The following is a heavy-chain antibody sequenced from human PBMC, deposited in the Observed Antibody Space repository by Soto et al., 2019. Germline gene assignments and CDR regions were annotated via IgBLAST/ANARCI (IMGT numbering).Heavy chain of an antibody. CDR2: MNPNSGNT. V-gene: IGHV1-8*01. CDR3: ARGPFPDEYPLLSLFDP. D-gene: IGHD2-2*01. J-gene: IGHJ5*02. Sequence: ASVKVSCKASGYTFTSYDINWVRQATGQGLEWMGWMNPNSGNTGYAQKFQGRVTMTRNTSISTAYMELSSLRSEDTAVYYCARGPFPDEYPLLSLFDPWGQGTLVTGSS. CDR1: GYTFTSYD.